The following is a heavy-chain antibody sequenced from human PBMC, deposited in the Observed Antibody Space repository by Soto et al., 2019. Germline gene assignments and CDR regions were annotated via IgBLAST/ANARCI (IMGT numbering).Heavy chain of an antibody. CDR1: EFTFSDYY. D-gene: IGHD3-9*01. CDR3: ASGLYDIVTGHQDFDF. J-gene: IGHJ4*02. V-gene: IGHV3-11*01. CDR2: ISGGGTTV. Sequence: QVQLVESGGTLVKPGGSLRLSCAASEFTFSDYYMIWIRQAPGKGLEWLSYISGGGTTVYYADSVQGRFTISRDNSKNSLYLEMNSLRAEDTAVYFWASGLYDIVTGHQDFDFWGQGTLVTVSS.